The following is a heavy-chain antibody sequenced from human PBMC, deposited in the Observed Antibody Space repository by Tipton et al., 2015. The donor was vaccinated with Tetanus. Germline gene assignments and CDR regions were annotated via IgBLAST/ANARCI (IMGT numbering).Heavy chain of an antibody. CDR3: AGERNPAVAGDSFDY. CDR1: GGTFSSYA. J-gene: IGHJ4*02. V-gene: IGHV1-69*01. CDR2: IIPIFGTA. Sequence: QLVQSGAEVKKPGSSVKVSCKASGGTFSSYAISWVRQAPGQGLEWMGGIIPIFGTANYAQKFQGRVTITGDESMSTDHMGLSSLRSEDTAVYYCAGERNPAVAGDSFDYWGQGTLVTVSS. D-gene: IGHD6-19*01.